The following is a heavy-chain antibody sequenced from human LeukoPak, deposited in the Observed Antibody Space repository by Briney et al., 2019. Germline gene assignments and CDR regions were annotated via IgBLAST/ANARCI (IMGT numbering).Heavy chain of an antibody. V-gene: IGHV3-48*02. CDR2: ITPESDTI. Sequence: GGSLRLSCAASGFTFSSYSMNWVRQAPGKGLEWISYITPESDTIYYADSVKGRFTISRDNAKNSLYLQMHNLRDEDMAVYYCARRYLWLDYWGQGTVVTVSS. CDR1: GFTFSSYS. D-gene: IGHD5-18*01. CDR3: ARRYLWLDY. J-gene: IGHJ4*02.